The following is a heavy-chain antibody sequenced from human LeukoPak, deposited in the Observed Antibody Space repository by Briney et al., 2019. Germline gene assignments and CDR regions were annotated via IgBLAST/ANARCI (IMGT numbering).Heavy chain of an antibody. J-gene: IGHJ3*02. Sequence: SQTLSLTCTVSGGSISSGGYYWSWIRQHPGKGLEWIGYIYYSGSTYYNPSLKSRVFISVDTSKNQFSLKLSSVTAADTAVYYCARVLPHRHLRYGYYGRRGYAFDIWGQGTMVTVSS. D-gene: IGHD4-17*01. V-gene: IGHV4-31*03. CDR2: IYYSGST. CDR3: ARVLPHRHLRYGYYGRRGYAFDI. CDR1: GGSISSGGYY.